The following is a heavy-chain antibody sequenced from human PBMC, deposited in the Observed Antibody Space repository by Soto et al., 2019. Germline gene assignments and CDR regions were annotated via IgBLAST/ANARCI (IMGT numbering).Heavy chain of an antibody. V-gene: IGHV1-2*04. CDR3: ARGPHIVVVPAAISWFDP. CDR2: INPDSGGT. CDR1: GYTFTGYY. J-gene: IGHJ5*02. D-gene: IGHD2-2*02. Sequence: ASVKVSCKASGYTFTGYYMHWVRQAPGQGLEWMGWINPDSGGTNYAQKFQGWVTMTRDTSISTAYMELSRLRSDDTAVHYCARGPHIVVVPAAISWFDPWGQGTLVTVSS.